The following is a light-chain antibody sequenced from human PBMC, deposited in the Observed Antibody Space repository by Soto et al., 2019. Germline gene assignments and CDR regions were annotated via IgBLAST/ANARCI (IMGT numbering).Light chain of an antibody. V-gene: IGKV3-20*01. Sequence: EIVLTQSPGTLSLSPGERATLSCRASQSGSSSYLAWYQQKPGQPPRLLIYGASSRATGIPARFSSSGSGTDFTLTISRLEPEDFAVYYCQQYGSSPAFGQGTKVDI. J-gene: IGKJ1*01. CDR2: GAS. CDR1: QSGSSSY. CDR3: QQYGSSPA.